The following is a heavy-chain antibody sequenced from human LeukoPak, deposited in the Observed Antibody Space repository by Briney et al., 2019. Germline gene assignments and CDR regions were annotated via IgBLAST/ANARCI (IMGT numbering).Heavy chain of an antibody. D-gene: IGHD6-13*01. CDR3: TRDLTGTTWSENDY. CDR1: GLSVRGSY. Sequence: PGGSLRLSCVASGLSVRGSYMSWVRQAPGKGLEWVSVIYSGDRTYYAVSVKGRFTISRDTSKNTLYLQMNNLRADDTAMYYCTRDLTGTTWSENDYWGQGTLVTISS. V-gene: IGHV3-53*01. J-gene: IGHJ4*02. CDR2: IYSGDRT.